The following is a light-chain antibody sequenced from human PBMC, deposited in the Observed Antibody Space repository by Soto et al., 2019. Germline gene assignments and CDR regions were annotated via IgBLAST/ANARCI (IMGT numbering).Light chain of an antibody. CDR3: VSYTSSTTYV. CDR1: SSDVGGSNF. CDR2: DVA. Sequence: QSLLTHPASVSYSPGQSITISFTGTSSDVGGSNFVSWYQQHPGKPPKLIIYDVANRPSGVSNRFSGSKSGSTASLIISRIQTEDEADYYCVSYTSSTTYVFGTGTKVPVL. J-gene: IGLJ1*01. V-gene: IGLV2-14*03.